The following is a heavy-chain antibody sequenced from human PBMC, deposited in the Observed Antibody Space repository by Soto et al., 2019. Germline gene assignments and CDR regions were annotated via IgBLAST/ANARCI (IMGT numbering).Heavy chain of an antibody. D-gene: IGHD6-25*01. J-gene: IGHJ4*02. CDR2: MNPSNGNA. CDR3: ARRKERSGPHYFDS. Sequence: ASVKVSCKASGYTFITYDIHWVRQATGQGLEWMGWMNPSNGNAGYAQKFQGRVTMTRNTSISTAYMDLSSLRSEDTAVYFCARRKERSGPHYFDSWGQGTLVIVSS. CDR1: GYTFITYD. V-gene: IGHV1-8*01.